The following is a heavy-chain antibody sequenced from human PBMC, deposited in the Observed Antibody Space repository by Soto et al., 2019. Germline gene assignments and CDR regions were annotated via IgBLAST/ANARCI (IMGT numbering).Heavy chain of an antibody. V-gene: IGHV3-30-3*01. CDR1: GLTFSSSA. Sequence: PGGSLRLSCVASGLTFSSSAMHWVRQAPGKGLEWVAVISYDGSNNYYADSVRGRFTISRDNSKNTLYLQMDSLRAEDTAVYFCGRDHGSGSYAYWGQGTLVTVSS. CDR2: ISYDGSNN. J-gene: IGHJ4*02. D-gene: IGHD3-10*01. CDR3: GRDHGSGSYAY.